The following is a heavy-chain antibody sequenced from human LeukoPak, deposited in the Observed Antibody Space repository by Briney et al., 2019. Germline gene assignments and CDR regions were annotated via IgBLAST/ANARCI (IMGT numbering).Heavy chain of an antibody. V-gene: IGHV3-11*01. Sequence: GGSLRLSCAASGFTFSDYYMSWIRQAPGKGLEWVSYISSSGSTIYYADSVKGRFTISRDNAKNSLYLQMNSLRAEDTAVYYCARVLPDYYDSSGYSFDYWGQGTLVTVSS. CDR3: ARVLPDYYDSSGYSFDY. CDR1: GFTFSDYY. CDR2: ISSSGSTI. J-gene: IGHJ4*02. D-gene: IGHD3-22*01.